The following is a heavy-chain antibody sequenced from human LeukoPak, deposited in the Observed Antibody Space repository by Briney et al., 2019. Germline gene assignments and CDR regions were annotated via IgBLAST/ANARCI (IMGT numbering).Heavy chain of an antibody. CDR3: ARREINNVGTAMGIDH. V-gene: IGHV1-69*02. D-gene: IGHD5-18*01. Sequence: SVKVSCKASGGTFSSYTISWVRQAPGQGLEWMGRIIPILGIANYAQKFQGRVTITADKSTSTAYMELSSLRSEDTAVYYCARREINNVGTAMGIDHWGQGTLVTVSS. J-gene: IGHJ4*02. CDR2: IIPILGIA. CDR1: GGTFSSYT.